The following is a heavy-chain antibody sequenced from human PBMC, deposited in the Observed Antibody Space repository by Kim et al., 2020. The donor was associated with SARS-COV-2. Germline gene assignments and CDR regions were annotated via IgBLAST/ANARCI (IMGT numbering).Heavy chain of an antibody. D-gene: IGHD4-17*01. CDR2: ISYDGSNK. Sequence: GGSLRLSCAASGFTFSSYGMHWVRQAPGKGLEWVAVISYDGSNKYYADSVKGRFTISRDNSKNTLYLQMNSLRAEDTAVYYCAKDWSTEPTVMEVDYWG. CDR1: GFTFSSYG. J-gene: IGHJ4*01. V-gene: IGHV3-30*18. CDR3: AKDWSTEPTVMEVDY.